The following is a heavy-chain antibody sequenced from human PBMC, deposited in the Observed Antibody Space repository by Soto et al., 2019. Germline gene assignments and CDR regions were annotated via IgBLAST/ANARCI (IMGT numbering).Heavy chain of an antibody. Sequence: QVQLVESGGGVVQPGRSLRLSCAAAGFTFSSYGMHWVRQARGKGLEWVAVIWYDGSNKYYADSVQGRFTISRDNSKNTLYLQMNSLTAEATAVYYCARVVPAETYGMDVWGQGTTVTVSS. V-gene: IGHV3-33*01. D-gene: IGHD2-2*01. CDR2: IWYDGSNK. J-gene: IGHJ6*02. CDR3: ARVVPAETYGMDV. CDR1: GFTFSSYG.